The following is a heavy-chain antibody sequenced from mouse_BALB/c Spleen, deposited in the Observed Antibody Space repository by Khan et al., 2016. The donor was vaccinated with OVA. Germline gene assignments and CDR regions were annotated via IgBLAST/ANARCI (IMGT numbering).Heavy chain of an antibody. CDR2: IYYSATV. D-gene: IGHD1-1*01. J-gene: IGHJ1*01. Sequence: EVQLQESGPGLVKPSQTVSLTCTVTGISITSGNYRWSWIRQFPGNKLEWIGNIYYSATVTYNPSLTRRTTITRDTSKNQFFLEINSLTAEDTATYYGARDYGSLYWYFDVWGAGTTVTVSS. V-gene: IGHV3-5*02. CDR3: ARDYGSLYWYFDV. CDR1: GISITSGNYR.